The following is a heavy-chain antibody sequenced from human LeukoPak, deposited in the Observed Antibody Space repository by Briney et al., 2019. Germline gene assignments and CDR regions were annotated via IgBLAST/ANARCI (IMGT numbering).Heavy chain of an antibody. CDR3: ARDGPKVVRGVINYYYYYGMDV. Sequence: PGRSLRLSCAASGFTFSSYAMHRVRQAPGKGLEWVAVISYDGSNKYYADSVKGRFTISRDNSKNTLYLQMNSLRAEDTAVYYCARDGPKVVRGVINYYYYYGMDVWGKGTTVTVSS. J-gene: IGHJ6*04. CDR1: GFTFSSYA. CDR2: ISYDGSNK. V-gene: IGHV3-30*04. D-gene: IGHD3-10*02.